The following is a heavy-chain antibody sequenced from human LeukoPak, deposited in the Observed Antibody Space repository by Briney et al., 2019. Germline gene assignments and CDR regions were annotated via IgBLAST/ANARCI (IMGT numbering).Heavy chain of an antibody. Sequence: RPGGSLRLSCAASGFTFDDYGMTWVRQAPGKGLEWVYGINWNGVSTGYADSVKGRFTISRDNAKNSLYLQMNSLRAEDTALYYCARSPRIIIVRGLISYYYYMDVWGKGTTVTVSS. CDR1: GFTFDDYG. CDR2: INWNGVST. D-gene: IGHD3-10*01. J-gene: IGHJ6*03. V-gene: IGHV3-20*04. CDR3: ARSPRIIIVRGLISYYYYMDV.